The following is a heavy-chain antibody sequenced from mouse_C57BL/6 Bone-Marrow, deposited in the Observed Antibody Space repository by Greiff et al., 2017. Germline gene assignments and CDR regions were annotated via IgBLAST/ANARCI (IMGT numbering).Heavy chain of an antibody. D-gene: IGHD1-1*01. CDR3: ARDYGSSYWYFDV. Sequence: QVQLQQSGPELVKPGASVKLSCKASGYTFTSYDINWVKQRPGQGLEWIGWIYPRDGSTKYNEKFKGKATLTVDTSSSTAYMELQGLTSEDSAVYFCARDYGSSYWYFDVWGTGTTVTVSS. V-gene: IGHV1-85*01. CDR2: IYPRDGST. CDR1: GYTFTSYD. J-gene: IGHJ1*03.